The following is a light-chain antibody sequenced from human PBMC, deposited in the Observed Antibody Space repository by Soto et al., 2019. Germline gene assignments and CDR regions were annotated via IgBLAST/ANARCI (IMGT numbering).Light chain of an antibody. J-gene: IGKJ1*01. CDR3: QQYNNWPRT. CDR2: GAS. Sequence: EIVMTQSPATLSVSPGERATLSCRASQSVSSKLAWFQQKPGQAPSLLIYGASTRATGIPARFSGSGSGTEFTLTISSLQSEDFAVYYCQQYNNWPRTFGQGTKVDIK. V-gene: IGKV3-15*01. CDR1: QSVSSK.